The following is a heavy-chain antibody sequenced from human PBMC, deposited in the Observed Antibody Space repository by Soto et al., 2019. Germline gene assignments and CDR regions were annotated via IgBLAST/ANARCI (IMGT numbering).Heavy chain of an antibody. J-gene: IGHJ6*02. CDR3: ARIPFSYYALDV. CDR1: GFTFSSYA. V-gene: IGHV4-4*02. CDR2: IYQSGST. D-gene: IGHD2-2*02. Sequence: QVQLVESGGGVVQPGRSLRLSCAASGFTFSSYAMHWVRQAPGKGLEWIGEIYQSGSTNYNPALKSRVTISVDKSNNQFSLTVSSVTAADTAFYYCARIPFSYYALDVWGQGTTVTVSS.